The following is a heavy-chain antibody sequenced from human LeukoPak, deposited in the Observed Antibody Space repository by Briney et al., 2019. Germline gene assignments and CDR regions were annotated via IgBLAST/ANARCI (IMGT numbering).Heavy chain of an antibody. Sequence: SETLSLTCTVSGGSINSYYWSWIRQPPRKGLEWIGYIYYPGRTNYNPSLKSRLTISVDTSKNQFSLKLTSVTAADTAVYYCARDRGDYYFDYWGQGTLVTVSS. CDR1: GGSINSYY. D-gene: IGHD3-3*01. J-gene: IGHJ4*02. V-gene: IGHV4-59*01. CDR2: IYYPGRT. CDR3: ARDRGDYYFDY.